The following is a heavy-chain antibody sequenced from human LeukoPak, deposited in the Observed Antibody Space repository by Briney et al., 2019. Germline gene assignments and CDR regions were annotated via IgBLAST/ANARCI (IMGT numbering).Heavy chain of an antibody. D-gene: IGHD2-21*01. CDR3: ARIDGKYGMDV. V-gene: IGHV4-59*01. J-gene: IGHJ6*02. CDR1: GGSISSYY. Sequence: SEILSLTCTVSGGSISSYYWSWIRQPPGKGLEWIGFIIYSGSTNYNPSLKSRVTISVDTSKNQFSLKLSSVTAADTAVYYCARIDGKYGMDVWGQGTTVTVSS. CDR2: IIYSGST.